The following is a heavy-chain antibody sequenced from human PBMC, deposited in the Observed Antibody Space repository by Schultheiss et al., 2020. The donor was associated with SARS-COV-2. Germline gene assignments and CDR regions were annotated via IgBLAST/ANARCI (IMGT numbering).Heavy chain of an antibody. V-gene: IGHV3-74*01. CDR2: INEYGSIT. Sequence: GGSLRLSCAASGFTLGTYWMHWVRQTPGKGLVWVSRINEYGSITDYADSVKGRFTISRDNSKNTLYLQMNSLRAEDTAVYYCAKGGFYDFWSGYYLDIWGQGTMVTVSS. CDR3: AKGGFYDFWSGYYLDI. D-gene: IGHD3-3*01. CDR1: GFTLGTYW. J-gene: IGHJ3*02.